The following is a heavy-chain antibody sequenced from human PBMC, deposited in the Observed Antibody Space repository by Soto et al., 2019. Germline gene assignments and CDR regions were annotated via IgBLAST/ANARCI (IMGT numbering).Heavy chain of an antibody. Sequence: ASMKVSCKASGYPFTSYPTHWVRQAPGQRLEWMGWINAGNGNTKYSQKFQGRVTITRDTSASTAYMELSSLRSEDTAVYYCARRPPYYDFWSGDDYWGQGTLVTVSS. J-gene: IGHJ4*02. CDR3: ARRPPYYDFWSGDDY. V-gene: IGHV1-3*01. CDR2: INAGNGNT. CDR1: GYPFTSYP. D-gene: IGHD3-3*01.